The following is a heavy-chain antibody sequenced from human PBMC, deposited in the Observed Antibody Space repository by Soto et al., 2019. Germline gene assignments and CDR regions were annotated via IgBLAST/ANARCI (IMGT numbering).Heavy chain of an antibody. CDR2: ISSSGSTI. Sequence: EVQLVESGGGLVQPGGSLRLSCAASGFTFSSYSMNWVRQAPGKGLEWVSYISSSGSTIYYADSVKGRFTISRDNAKNSLYLQMNSLRAEDTAVYYCARAIQLWPAYYFDYWGQGTLVTVSS. J-gene: IGHJ4*02. CDR1: GFTFSSYS. D-gene: IGHD5-18*01. V-gene: IGHV3-48*04. CDR3: ARAIQLWPAYYFDY.